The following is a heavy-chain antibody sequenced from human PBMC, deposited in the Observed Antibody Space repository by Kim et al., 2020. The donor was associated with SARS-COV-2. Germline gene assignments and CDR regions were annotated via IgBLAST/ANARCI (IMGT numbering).Heavy chain of an antibody. CDR2: IYTSGST. D-gene: IGHD5-12*01. V-gene: IGHV4-61*02. CDR1: GGSISSGSYY. J-gene: IGHJ4*02. CDR3: AAGYSGYDIFRYYCDY. Sequence: SETLSLTCTVSGGSISSGSYYWSWIRQPAGKGLEWIGRIYTSGSTNYNPSLKSRVTISVDTSKNQFSLKLSPVTAADTAVYYCAAGYSGYDIFRYYCDYWGQGTLVTVSS.